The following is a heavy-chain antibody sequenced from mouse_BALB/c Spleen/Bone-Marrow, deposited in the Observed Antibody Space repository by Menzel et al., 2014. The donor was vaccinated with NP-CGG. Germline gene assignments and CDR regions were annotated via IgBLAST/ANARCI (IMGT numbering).Heavy chain of an antibody. D-gene: IGHD2-14*01. CDR2: ISGXYGDA. V-gene: IGHV1S137*01. Sequence: VQGVESGAQLVRPGVSVKISCKGSGYTFTDHAIHWVKRSHAKSLEWIGVISGXYGDAIYNQKFKGKATMTVDKSSSTAYMELARLTSEDSAIYYCARSGKVRNAMDYWGQGTSVTVSS. CDR1: GYTFTDHA. CDR3: ARSGKVRNAMDY. J-gene: IGHJ4*01.